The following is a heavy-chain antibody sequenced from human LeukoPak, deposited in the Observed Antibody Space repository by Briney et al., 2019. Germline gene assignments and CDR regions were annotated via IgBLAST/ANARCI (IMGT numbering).Heavy chain of an antibody. CDR2: IYSGGST. Sequence: GGSLRLSCAASGFTFSSYSMTWVRQAPGEGLEWVSVIYSGGSTYYADSVKGRFTISRDNSKNALYLQMNSLRAEDTAVYYCARDRNNWNYSVWGQGTLVTVSS. CDR1: GFTFSSYS. CDR3: ARDRNNWNYSV. J-gene: IGHJ4*02. V-gene: IGHV3-66*01. D-gene: IGHD1-7*01.